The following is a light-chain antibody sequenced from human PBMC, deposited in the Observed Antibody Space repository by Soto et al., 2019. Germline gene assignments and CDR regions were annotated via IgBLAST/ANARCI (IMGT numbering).Light chain of an antibody. CDR1: LGIDKF. J-gene: IGKJ2*01. Sequence: IPMAQSPSSMFESXGERVTISCRARLGIDKFLARYQQEPGIAPNVXXYAASTLEQGVPPRFSCNGSATTFTRPISSLQPEDLATYYGQQLDTDPYTFGQGTKVDIK. CDR2: AAS. V-gene: IGKV1-9*01. CDR3: QQLDTDPYT.